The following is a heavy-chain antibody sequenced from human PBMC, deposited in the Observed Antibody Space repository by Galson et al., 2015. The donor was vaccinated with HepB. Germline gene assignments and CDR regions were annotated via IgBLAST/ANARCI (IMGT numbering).Heavy chain of an antibody. D-gene: IGHD1-1*01. CDR3: AKGQQTTLDFDY. CDR1: GFTFSTYG. J-gene: IGHJ4*02. V-gene: IGHV3-33*03. Sequence: SLRLSCAASGFTFSTYGMHWVRQAPGKGPEWVAVLWSDGNNKDYGDSVEGRFTISRDNSKNTLYLQMNSLRAEDTAVYYCAKGQQTTLDFDYWGQGTLVTVSS. CDR2: LWSDGNNK.